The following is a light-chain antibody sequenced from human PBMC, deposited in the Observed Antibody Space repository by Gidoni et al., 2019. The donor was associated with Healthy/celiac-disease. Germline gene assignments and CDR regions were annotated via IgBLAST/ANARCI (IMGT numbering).Light chain of an antibody. Sequence: QSALTQPASVSGSPGQSITISCTGTSSDVGSYNLVSWYQQHPGKAPKLMIYEVSKRPSGGSNRFSGSKSGNTASLTISGLQAEAEADYYCCSYAGSVVFGGGTQLTVL. J-gene: IGLJ2*01. CDR3: CSYAGSVV. CDR1: SSDVGSYNL. V-gene: IGLV2-23*02. CDR2: EVS.